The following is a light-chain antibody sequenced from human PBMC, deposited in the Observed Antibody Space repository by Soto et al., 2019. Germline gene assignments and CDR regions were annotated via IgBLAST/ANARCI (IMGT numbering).Light chain of an antibody. V-gene: IGKV3-15*01. CDR3: LQYNKWPRT. CDR1: QGVSRK. Sequence: DIVMTQSPATLSVAPGERVTFSCRASQGVSRKLAWYQHKPGQAPRLLISGASTGATGLPARFSGSGSGTEFTLSISSLQSEDFAVYYCLQYNKWPRTFGQGTKVDIK. CDR2: GAS. J-gene: IGKJ1*01.